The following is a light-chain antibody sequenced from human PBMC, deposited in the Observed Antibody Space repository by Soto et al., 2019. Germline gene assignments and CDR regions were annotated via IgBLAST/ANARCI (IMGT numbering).Light chain of an antibody. J-gene: IGKJ4*01. CDR2: KAS. Sequence: DIQMTQSPSTLSASVGDRVTITCRASQSISSWLAWYQQKPGKAPKLLIYKASSLESGVPSRFSGSGSGTEFTLTISSLQPDDFTTYYCQQYNSSPLTFGGGTKVEIK. CDR1: QSISSW. V-gene: IGKV1-5*03. CDR3: QQYNSSPLT.